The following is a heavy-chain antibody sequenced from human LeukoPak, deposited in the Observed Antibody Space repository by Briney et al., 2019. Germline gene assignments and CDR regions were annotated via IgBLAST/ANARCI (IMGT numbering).Heavy chain of an antibody. Sequence: PSETLSLNCAVYGGSFSGCYWRWIRQPPGKGLEWIGEINHSGSTNYNPSLKSRVTISVDTSKNQFSLKLSSVTAADTAVYYCARGRYYDSSGYHYYYYYGMDVWGQGTTVTVSS. V-gene: IGHV4-34*01. D-gene: IGHD3-22*01. CDR3: ARGRYYDSSGYHYYYYYGMDV. CDR1: GGSFSGCY. J-gene: IGHJ6*02. CDR2: INHSGST.